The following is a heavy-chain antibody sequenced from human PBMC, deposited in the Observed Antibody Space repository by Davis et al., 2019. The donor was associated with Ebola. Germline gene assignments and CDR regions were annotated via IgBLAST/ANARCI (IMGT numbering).Heavy chain of an antibody. J-gene: IGHJ5*02. CDR1: GYTFRNYD. V-gene: IGHV1-8*01. CDR3: ARDHGVTGTGAFDP. D-gene: IGHD1-7*01. Sequence: ASVKVSCKTSGYTFRNYDINWVRQATGQGLEWMGWMNPNNGNTGYAQKFQGRVTMTSNTATITAYMELSSLTSEDTAVYYCARDHGVTGTGAFDPWGQGTLVTVST. CDR2: MNPNNGNT.